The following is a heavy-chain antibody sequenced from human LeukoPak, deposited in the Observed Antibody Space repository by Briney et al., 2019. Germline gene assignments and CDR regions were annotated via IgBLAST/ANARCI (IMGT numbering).Heavy chain of an antibody. Sequence: PGGSLRLSCAASGFSFSGYGMHWVRQAPGKGLEWVAFIRYDGSNEYYADSVKGRFTISRDNSKNTLYLQMNSLRAEDTAVYYCAKDLMIFGVVLTESFDYWGQGTLVTVSS. CDR3: AKDLMIFGVVLTESFDY. V-gene: IGHV3-30*02. CDR2: IRYDGSNE. D-gene: IGHD3-3*01. CDR1: GFSFSGYG. J-gene: IGHJ4*02.